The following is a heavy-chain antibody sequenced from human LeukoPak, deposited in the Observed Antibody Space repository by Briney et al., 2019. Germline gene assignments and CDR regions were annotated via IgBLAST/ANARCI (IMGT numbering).Heavy chain of an antibody. CDR2: INPNSGGT. CDR1: GYTFISYD. D-gene: IGHD6-6*01. Sequence: RASVTVSCKASGYTFISYDINWVRQATGQGLEWMGWINPNSGGTNYAQKFQGRVTMTRDTSISTAYMELSRLRSDDTAVYYCARALKYSSSLAFDYWGQGTLVTVSS. V-gene: IGHV1-2*02. J-gene: IGHJ4*02. CDR3: ARALKYSSSLAFDY.